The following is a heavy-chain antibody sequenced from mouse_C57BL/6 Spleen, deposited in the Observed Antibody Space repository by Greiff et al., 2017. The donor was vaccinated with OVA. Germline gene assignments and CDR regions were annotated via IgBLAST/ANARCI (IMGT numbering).Heavy chain of an antibody. J-gene: IGHJ2*01. CDR3: ARSDYYGSSHFDY. V-gene: IGHV1-82*01. CDR2: IYPGDGDT. CDR1: GYAFSSSW. D-gene: IGHD1-1*01. Sequence: QVQLQQSGPELVKPGASVKLSCKASGYAFSSSWMHWVKQRPGKGLEWIGRIYPGDGDTNYNGKFKGKATLTADKSSSTAYMQLSSLTSEDSAVYFYARSDYYGSSHFDYWGQGTTLTVSS.